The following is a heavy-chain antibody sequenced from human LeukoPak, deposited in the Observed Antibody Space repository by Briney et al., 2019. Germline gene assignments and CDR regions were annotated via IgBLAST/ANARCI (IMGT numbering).Heavy chain of an antibody. CDR3: ARAVVTTLSFGYLDF. Sequence: SETVSLTCSVSGGSISSTTHYWGWIRQPPGKGLEWIGTIYNSGRTNSNPSLKSRATISVDTSKNQFSLKLSSVTAADTAVYFCARAVVTTLSFGYLDFWGRGTLVTVSS. V-gene: IGHV4-39*01. J-gene: IGHJ2*01. CDR2: IYNSGRT. CDR1: GGSISSTTHY. D-gene: IGHD3-22*01.